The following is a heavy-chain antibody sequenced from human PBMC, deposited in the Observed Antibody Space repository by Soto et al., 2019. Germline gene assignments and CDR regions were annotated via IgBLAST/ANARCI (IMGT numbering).Heavy chain of an antibody. CDR3: ARGLKGGVIPFDF. Sequence: QVQLVESGGGVVQPGRSLRLSCAASGFTFSRYDFHWVRQAPGKGLGWVAVIWYDGSNKYYADSVRGRFTSTRENFKNSLYRPMNSLRAEDTAVYYCARGLKGGVIPFDFWGQGTPVTVSS. CDR1: GFTFSRYD. D-gene: IGHD3-16*02. CDR2: IWYDGSNK. J-gene: IGHJ4*02. V-gene: IGHV3-33*01.